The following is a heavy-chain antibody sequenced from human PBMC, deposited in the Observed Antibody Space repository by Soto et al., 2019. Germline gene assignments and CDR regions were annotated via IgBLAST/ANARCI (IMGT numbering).Heavy chain of an antibody. D-gene: IGHD2-15*01. CDR1: GGAFSSYT. CDR3: ARTVVAASNAFDI. Sequence: SVKVSCKASGGAFSSYTISWVRQAPGQGLEWMGRIIPILGIANYAQKFQGRVTITADKSTSTAYMELSSLRSEDTAVYYCARTVVAASNAFDIWGQGTMVTVSS. J-gene: IGHJ3*02. V-gene: IGHV1-69*02. CDR2: IIPILGIA.